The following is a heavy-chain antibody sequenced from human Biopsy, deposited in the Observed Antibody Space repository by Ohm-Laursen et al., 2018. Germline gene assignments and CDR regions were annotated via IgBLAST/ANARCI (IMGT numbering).Heavy chain of an antibody. CDR1: GYSVTNDYY. CDR3: ARVGRAASFDF. CDR2: IYYDGIT. D-gene: IGHD6-13*01. J-gene: IGHJ4*02. Sequence: SEALSLTCSVSGYSVTNDYYWGWIRQPPGKGLEWIGNIYYDGITYYNPSLKSRVAMSVDTSKNQFSLRLTSVAAADTAVYYCARVGRAASFDFWGQGALVTVSS. V-gene: IGHV4-38-2*02.